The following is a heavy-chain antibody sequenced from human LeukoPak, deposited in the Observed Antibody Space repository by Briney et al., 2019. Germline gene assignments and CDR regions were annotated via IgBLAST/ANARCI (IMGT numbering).Heavy chain of an antibody. CDR1: GYTFTNYG. D-gene: IGHD3-16*01. J-gene: IGHJ3*01. CDR3: VRDHKLPVYERVFDY. CDR2: ISGYNANT. Sequence: ASAKVSCKASGYTFTNYGISWVRQAPGQGLEWMGWISGYNANTKYAERVQGRVTMTTDTSTSTAYMELRSLRSDDTAVYYCVRDHKLPVYERVFDYWGQGTMVTVSS. V-gene: IGHV1-18*01.